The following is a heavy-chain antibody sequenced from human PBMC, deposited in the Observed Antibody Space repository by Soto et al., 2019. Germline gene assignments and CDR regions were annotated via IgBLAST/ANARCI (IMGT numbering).Heavy chain of an antibody. J-gene: IGHJ4*02. V-gene: IGHV3-21*01. CDR1: GFTFSSYS. Sequence: EVQLVESGGGLVKPGGSLRLSCAASGFTFSSYSMNWVRQAPGKGLEWVSSISSTSSHIYYADSVKGRFTISRDNAKNSLYLQMNSLRAGDTAVYYCARAQVVVIPAAAFYFDSWGQGTLLTVSS. CDR2: ISSTSSHI. CDR3: ARAQVVVIPAAAFYFDS. D-gene: IGHD2-2*01.